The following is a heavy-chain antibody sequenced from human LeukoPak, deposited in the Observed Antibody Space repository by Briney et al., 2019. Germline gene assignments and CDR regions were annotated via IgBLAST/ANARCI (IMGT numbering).Heavy chain of an antibody. Sequence: GGSLRLSCAASGFTFSSYAMSWVRQAPGKGLEWVSAISGGGGSTYYADSVKGRFTISRDNSKNTLYLQMNSLRAEDTAVYYCARDPGRGATNLAAFVHDAFDIWGQGTMVTVSS. D-gene: IGHD1-26*01. V-gene: IGHV3-23*01. J-gene: IGHJ3*02. CDR3: ARDPGRGATNLAAFVHDAFDI. CDR1: GFTFSSYA. CDR2: ISGGGGST.